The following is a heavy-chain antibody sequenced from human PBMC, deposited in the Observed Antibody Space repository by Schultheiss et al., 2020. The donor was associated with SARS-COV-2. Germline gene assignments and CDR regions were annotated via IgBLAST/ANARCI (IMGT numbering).Heavy chain of an antibody. CDR3: ARDLSGSYFGFDY. CDR1: GYTFISYG. Sequence: SVKVSCKASGYTFISYGFNWVRQAPGQGLEWMGGIIPIFGTANYAQKFQGRVTITADESTSTVYMEVSSLRSEDTAVYYCARDLSGSYFGFDYWGQGTLVTVSS. D-gene: IGHD1-26*01. V-gene: IGHV1-69*13. J-gene: IGHJ4*02. CDR2: IIPIFGTA.